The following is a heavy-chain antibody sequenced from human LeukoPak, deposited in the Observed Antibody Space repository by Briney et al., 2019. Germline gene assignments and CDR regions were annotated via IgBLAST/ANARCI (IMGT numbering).Heavy chain of an antibody. CDR2: IYYSGST. D-gene: IGHD6-6*01. Sequence: SETLSLTCTVSGGSISSYYWSWIRQPPGKGLEWIGYIYYSGSTNYNPSLKSRVTISVDTSKNQFSLKLSSVTAADTAVYYCARQKSLIAARGAFDYWGQGTLVTVSS. V-gene: IGHV4-59*08. J-gene: IGHJ4*02. CDR3: ARQKSLIAARGAFDY. CDR1: GGSISSYY.